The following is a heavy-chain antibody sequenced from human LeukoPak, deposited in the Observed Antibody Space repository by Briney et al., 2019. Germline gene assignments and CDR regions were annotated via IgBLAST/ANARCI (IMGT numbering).Heavy chain of an antibody. CDR3: ARYSGSEGWFDP. D-gene: IGHD6-19*01. V-gene: IGHV4-39*01. CDR2: IHYHGST. Sequence: PSETLSLTCTVSGGSITSDNYYWAWIRQPPGKGLEWIGVIHYHGSTNYNPSLKSRVAISVDTSKKQFSLNLSSVTAADTAVYYCARYSGSEGWFDPWGQGTLVTVSS. J-gene: IGHJ5*02. CDR1: GGSITSDNYY.